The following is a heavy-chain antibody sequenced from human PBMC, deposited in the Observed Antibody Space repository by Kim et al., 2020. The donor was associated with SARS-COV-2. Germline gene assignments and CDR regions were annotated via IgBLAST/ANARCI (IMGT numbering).Heavy chain of an antibody. J-gene: IGHJ3*01. Sequence: SETLSLTCAVSGASISGYWSWIRQPPGKSLEWIAYVYHTGSATYNPSLKSRVTISLDTSTNHISLKLTSLTAADTAIYYCARLDYGDYNEAFDLWGPGT. CDR2: VYHTGSA. CDR3: ARLDYGDYNEAFDL. CDR1: GASISGY. V-gene: IGHV4-59*08. D-gene: IGHD4-17*01.